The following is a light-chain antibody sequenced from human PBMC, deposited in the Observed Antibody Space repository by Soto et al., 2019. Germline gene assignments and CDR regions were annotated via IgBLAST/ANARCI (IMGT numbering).Light chain of an antibody. V-gene: IGLV1-44*01. CDR1: SSSIGRNT. Sequence: QSVLTQPPSASATPGQRVTISCSGSSSSIGRNTVDWYQQLPGTAPKLLVYSNNQRPSGVPDRFSGSKSGTSGSLAISGLQSEDEADYYCAAWDDSLSGWVFGGGTKLTVL. J-gene: IGLJ3*02. CDR3: AAWDDSLSGWV. CDR2: SNN.